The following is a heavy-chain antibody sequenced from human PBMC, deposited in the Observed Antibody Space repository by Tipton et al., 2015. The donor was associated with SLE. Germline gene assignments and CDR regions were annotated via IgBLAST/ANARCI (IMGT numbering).Heavy chain of an antibody. D-gene: IGHD3-3*01. V-gene: IGHV4-34*01. CDR3: ARAGKSSTIFGVVSHFDY. J-gene: IGHJ4*02. CDR1: GGSFSGYY. Sequence: TLSLTCAVYGGSFSGYYWSWIRQPPGKGLEWIGEINHSGSTNYNPSLKSRVTISVDTSKNQFSLKLSSVTAADTAVYYCARAGKSSTIFGVVSHFDYWGQGTLVTVSS. CDR2: INHSGST.